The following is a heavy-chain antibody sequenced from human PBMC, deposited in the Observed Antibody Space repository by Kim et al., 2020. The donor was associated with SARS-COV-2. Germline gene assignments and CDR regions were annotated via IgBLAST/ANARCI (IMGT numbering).Heavy chain of an antibody. CDR1: GFTFDNYH. CDR3: ARWGPYYYYAMDV. V-gene: IGHV3-20*04. D-gene: IGHD3-16*01. J-gene: IGHJ6*02. Sequence: GGSLRLSCSVSGFTFDNYHMGWVRQAPGKGLEWVSGIDWNGAQKDYADSVRGRFSISRDNTKNSLYLHMNSLRADDTALYFCARWGPYYYYAMDVWGQGTTVTVSS. CDR2: IDWNGAQK.